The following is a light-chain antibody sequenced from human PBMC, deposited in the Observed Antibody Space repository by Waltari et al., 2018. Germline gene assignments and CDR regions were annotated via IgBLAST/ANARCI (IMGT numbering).Light chain of an antibody. Sequence: DIVMTHSPDLLAVSLGDGATIRCKSSQTVFNRSNYTNSLSWNQQKSGQPPKLLIYWASTRESGVPDRFTGRGSGTDFSLTISSLQAEDVALYFCHQYYTLPYTFGQGTKLEI. J-gene: IGKJ2*01. CDR3: HQYYTLPYT. CDR1: QTVFNRSNYTNS. V-gene: IGKV4-1*01. CDR2: WAS.